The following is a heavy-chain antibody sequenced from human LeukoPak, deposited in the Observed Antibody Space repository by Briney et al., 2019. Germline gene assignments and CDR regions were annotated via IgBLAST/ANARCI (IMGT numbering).Heavy chain of an antibody. Sequence: GGSMRLSCAASEFTFTDYWMSWVRQAPGEGPEWVANIKKEGSEEHYVDSVEGRFTVHRDSDKHALFLQMNSLRVEDTAVYYCATYDNWVARDVWGQGTTVSVSS. V-gene: IGHV3-7*01. CDR2: IKKEGSEE. J-gene: IGHJ6*02. CDR1: EFTFTDYW. CDR3: ATYDNWVARDV. D-gene: IGHD3-22*01.